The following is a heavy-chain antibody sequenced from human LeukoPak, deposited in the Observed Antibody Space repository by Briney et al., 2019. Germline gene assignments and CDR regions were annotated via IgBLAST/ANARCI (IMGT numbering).Heavy chain of an antibody. D-gene: IGHD6-19*01. CDR1: GYSFTSYW. J-gene: IGHJ4*02. V-gene: IGHV5-51*01. CDR3: ARHPPRIAVAGGPGDY. Sequence: PGEYLKISCKGSGYSFTSYWIGWVRQMPGKGLEWMGIIYPGDSYTRYSPSFQGQVTISADKSISTAYLQWSSLKASDTAMYYCARHPPRIAVAGGPGDYWGQGTLVTVSS. CDR2: IYPGDSYT.